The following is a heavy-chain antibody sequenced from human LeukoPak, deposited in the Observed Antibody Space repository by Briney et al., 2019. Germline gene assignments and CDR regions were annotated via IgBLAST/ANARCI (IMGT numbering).Heavy chain of an antibody. J-gene: IGHJ4*01. CDR2: INPNSGAT. D-gene: IGHD3-16*01. CDR1: GYTLTELS. V-gene: IGHV1-2*02. CDR3: ARGRRILGGPENAGDFFDF. Sequence: ASVKVSCKVSGYTLTELSMHWVRQAPGKGLEWMGWINPNSGATHYAQSFQARVTMTRDTSIGSGYMELTGLESADTAVYYCARGRRILGGPENAGDFFDFWGQGSLVTVSS.